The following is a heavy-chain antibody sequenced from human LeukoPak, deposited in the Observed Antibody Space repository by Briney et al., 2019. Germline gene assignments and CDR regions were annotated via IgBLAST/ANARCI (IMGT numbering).Heavy chain of an antibody. D-gene: IGHD2-2*01. CDR1: GLTFSNYA. V-gene: IGHV3-23*01. J-gene: IGHJ4*02. CDR3: ATRTLYCSTSRCYLDY. Sequence: GGSLRLSCAASGLTFSNYAMSWVRQAPGKGLEWVSSISGSGAGTYYADSVKGRFTISRDNSKNTLYLQMSSLRAADTAVYYCATRTLYCSTSRCYLDYWGRGTLVTVSS. CDR2: ISGSGAGT.